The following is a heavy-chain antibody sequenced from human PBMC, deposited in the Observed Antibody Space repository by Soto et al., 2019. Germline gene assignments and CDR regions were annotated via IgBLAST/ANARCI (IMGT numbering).Heavy chain of an antibody. J-gene: IGHJ4*02. Sequence: QITLKESGPTLVKPTQTLTLTCTFSGFSLTTDRVGVGWIRQPPGEALEWLAVIYWDDTKTYRPSLESRLTITKATSKSQVALTMTNTDSGDTATYYCAHAYGGRSLYWGQGTLVTVSS. CDR1: GFSLTTDRVG. CDR2: IYWDDTK. V-gene: IGHV2-5*02. CDR3: AHAYGGRSLY. D-gene: IGHD1-26*01.